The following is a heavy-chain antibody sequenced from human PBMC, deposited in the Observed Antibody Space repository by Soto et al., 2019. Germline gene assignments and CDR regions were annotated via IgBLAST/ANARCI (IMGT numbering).Heavy chain of an antibody. CDR2: INPSGGST. D-gene: IGHD4-17*01. J-gene: IGHJ1*01. CDR1: GYTFTSYY. Sequence: ASVKVSCKASGYTFTSYYMHWVRQAPGQGLEWMGIINPSGGSTGYAQKFQGRVTMTRDTSTSTVYMELSSLRSEDTAVYYCARASTTRGDYLGYFQHWGQGTLVTVSS. CDR3: ARASTTRGDYLGYFQH. V-gene: IGHV1-46*03.